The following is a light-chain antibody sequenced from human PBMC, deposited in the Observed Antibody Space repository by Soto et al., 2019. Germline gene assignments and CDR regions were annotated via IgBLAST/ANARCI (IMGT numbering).Light chain of an antibody. Sequence: ALQMTQSPSSLSASVGDRVTITCRASQGIRNDLGWYQQKPGKAPKLLIYAASSLQSGVTSRFSGSGSGTDFTLTISSLQPEDFATYYCLQDYNYPWTFGQGTKVEIK. V-gene: IGKV1-6*01. CDR3: LQDYNYPWT. J-gene: IGKJ1*01. CDR2: AAS. CDR1: QGIRND.